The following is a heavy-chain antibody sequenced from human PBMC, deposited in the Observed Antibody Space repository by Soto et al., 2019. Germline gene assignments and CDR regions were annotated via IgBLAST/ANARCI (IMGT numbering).Heavy chain of an antibody. CDR2: LSGSGTST. D-gene: IGHD6-19*01. Sequence: SLRLSCAASGFSFVNYAMNWVRQAPGKGLEWVSGLSGSGTSTYYADSVKGRFTISRDNSRGTLFLQMNSLTADDTAVYYCAKATTNGGWFNPFDSWGQGALVTVSS. V-gene: IGHV3-23*01. CDR3: AKATTNGGWFNPFDS. CDR1: GFSFVNYA. J-gene: IGHJ4*02.